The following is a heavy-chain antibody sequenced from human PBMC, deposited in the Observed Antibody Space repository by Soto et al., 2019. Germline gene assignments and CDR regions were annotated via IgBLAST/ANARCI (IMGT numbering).Heavy chain of an antibody. CDR1: GGSVYSTSYY. D-gene: IGHD3-10*01. CDR3: ARRLASGSPYFDY. J-gene: IGHJ4*02. CDR2: IFYGGST. Sequence: TLSLTCSVSGGSVYSTSYYWGWIRQPPGKGLEWVGHIFYGGSTYYNPSLESRVAISVDTSKNQVSLRLTSVTAADTAVYYCARRLASGSPYFDYWGQGTLVTVGS. V-gene: IGHV4-39*01.